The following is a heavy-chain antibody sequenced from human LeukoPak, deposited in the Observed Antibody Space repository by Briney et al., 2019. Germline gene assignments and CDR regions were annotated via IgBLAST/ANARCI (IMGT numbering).Heavy chain of an antibody. CDR3: AKDGLAGRFDSTAPAIYDGLDV. CDR1: GFNFNTYG. V-gene: IGHV3-30*18. D-gene: IGHD3-10*01. CDR2: TSDDGQNT. J-gene: IGHJ6*02. Sequence: PGGSLRLSCVASGFNFNTYGLHGVRQAPGEGREWVAVTSDDGQNTQYGESVRGRFTISRDNSKNTLYLQMNSLRREDTAIYYCAKDGLAGRFDSTAPAIYDGLDVWGQGTTVTASS.